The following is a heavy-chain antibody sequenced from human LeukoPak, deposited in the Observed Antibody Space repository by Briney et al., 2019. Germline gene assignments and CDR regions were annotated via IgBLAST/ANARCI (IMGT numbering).Heavy chain of an antibody. CDR1: GFTFSRYW. V-gene: IGHV3-7*01. Sequence: GGSLRLSCAASGFTFSRYWMSWVRQAPGKGLEWVASVKEDGSQKNYADTVKGRFSISRDNAKKSLVLQMNSLRADDTAVYYCVRGAYWGPGTLVTVSS. CDR2: VKEDGSQK. CDR3: VRGAY. J-gene: IGHJ4*02.